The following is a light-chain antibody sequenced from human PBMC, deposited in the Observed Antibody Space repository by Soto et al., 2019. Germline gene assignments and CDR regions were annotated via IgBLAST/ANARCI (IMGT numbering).Light chain of an antibody. CDR2: NNN. V-gene: IGLV1-44*01. J-gene: IGLJ3*02. CDR1: SSNIGSNF. Sequence: QSVLTQPPSASGTPGQRVTIPCSGSSSNIGSNFVNWYQQLPGTAPKLLMYNNNRRPSGVPDRFSGSKSGTSASLAISGLQSEDEADYHCATWDDSLNGLVFGGGTQLTVL. CDR3: ATWDDSLNGLV.